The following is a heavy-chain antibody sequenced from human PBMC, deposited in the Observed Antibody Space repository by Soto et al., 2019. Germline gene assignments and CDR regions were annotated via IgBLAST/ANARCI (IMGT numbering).Heavy chain of an antibody. CDR1: GGSVSNGSYY. D-gene: IGHD3-3*01. CDR3: ARDPRRDYYHDH. J-gene: IGHJ4*02. V-gene: IGHV4-31*03. Sequence: SETLSRTCTVSGGSVSNGSYYWSWIRQHPGRGLEWIGYIYYTGDTYYNPSLKSRLAISVDTSKNQFSLKLTSVTAADTAVYYCARDPRRDYYHDHWGQGTLVPVSS. CDR2: IYYTGDT.